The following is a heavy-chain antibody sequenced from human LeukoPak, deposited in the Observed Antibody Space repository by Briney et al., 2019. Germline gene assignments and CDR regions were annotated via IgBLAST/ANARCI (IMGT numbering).Heavy chain of an antibody. Sequence: SETLSLTCTVSGGSISNYYWSWIRQPPGKGLEWIGYIYSTGGTSGSTNYNPSLKSRATISVDTSQSKFSLRLSSATAADTAVYYCAGYRAFDIWGQGTMVTVSS. CDR1: GGSISNYY. V-gene: IGHV4-59*13. CDR2: IYSTGGTSGST. J-gene: IGHJ3*02. CDR3: AGYRAFDI.